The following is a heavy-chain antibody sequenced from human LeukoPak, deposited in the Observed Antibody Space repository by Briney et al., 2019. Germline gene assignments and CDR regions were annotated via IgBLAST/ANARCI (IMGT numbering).Heavy chain of an antibody. CDR1: GYTFTSSG. D-gene: IGHD4-11*01. V-gene: IGHV1-69*05. CDR2: IIPIFGTA. CDR3: ARTLPGPPYSNSNRVYYYYYYMDV. J-gene: IGHJ6*03. Sequence: SVKVSCKASGYTFTSSGISWVRQAPGQGLEWMGGIIPIFGTANYAQKFQGRVTITTDESTSTAYMELSSLRSEDTAVYYCARTLPGPPYSNSNRVYYYYYYMDVWGKGTTVTVSS.